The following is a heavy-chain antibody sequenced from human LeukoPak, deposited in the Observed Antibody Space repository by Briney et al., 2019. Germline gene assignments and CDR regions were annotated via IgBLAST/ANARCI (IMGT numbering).Heavy chain of an antibody. CDR3: ARRLATVAGINRFDP. CDR2: IYYSGST. V-gene: IGHV4-39*01. CDR1: GGSISSSSYY. Sequence: SETLPLTCTVSGGSISSSSYYWGWIRQPPGKGLEWIGSIYYSGSTYYNPSLKSRVTISVDTSKNQFSLKLSSVTAADTAVYYCARRLATVAGINRFDPWGQGTLVTVSS. D-gene: IGHD6-19*01. J-gene: IGHJ5*02.